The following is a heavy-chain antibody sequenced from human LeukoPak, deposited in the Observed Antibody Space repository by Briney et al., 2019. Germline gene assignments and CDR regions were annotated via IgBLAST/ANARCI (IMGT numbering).Heavy chain of an antibody. V-gene: IGHV3-23*01. CDR1: GFTLSGYW. Sequence: PGGSLGLPCAASGFTLSGYWMSWVRKPPGKGLDWVPAIRSGGENTYYADSVRGRFTISRDNSRGTLSLQMNSLRAEDTAVYFCAILSWDGRGSFYWGQGTLVTVSS. D-gene: IGHD2/OR15-2a*01. CDR2: IRSGGENT. J-gene: IGHJ4*02. CDR3: AILSWDGRGSFY.